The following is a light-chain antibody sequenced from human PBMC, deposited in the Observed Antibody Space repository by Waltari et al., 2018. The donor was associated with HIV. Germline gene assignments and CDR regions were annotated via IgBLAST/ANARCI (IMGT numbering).Light chain of an antibody. CDR2: DVT. Sequence: QSTLTQPRSVSGSPGQSVTISCTGTSSDVGRYDYVSWYQQHPGKAPKLIIYDVTTRPSGVPDRFSGSKSGNTDSLTISGLQAGDESDFYCCSYAGGYTLVFGGGTKLTVL. V-gene: IGLV2-11*01. CDR1: SSDVGRYDY. CDR3: CSYAGGYTLV. J-gene: IGLJ2*01.